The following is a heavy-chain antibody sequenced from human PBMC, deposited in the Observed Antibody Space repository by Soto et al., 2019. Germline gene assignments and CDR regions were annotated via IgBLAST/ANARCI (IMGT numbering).Heavy chain of an antibody. J-gene: IGHJ6*02. V-gene: IGHV4-59*01. CDR1: GGSISSYY. CDR2: IYYRGST. CDR3: ARDTGIAVAGIGMDV. Sequence: LSLTCTVSGGSISSYYWSWIRQPPGKGLEWIGYIYYRGSTNYNPSLKSRVTISVDTSKNQFSLKLSSVTAADTAVYYCARDTGIAVAGIGMDVWGQGTTGTVSS. D-gene: IGHD6-19*01.